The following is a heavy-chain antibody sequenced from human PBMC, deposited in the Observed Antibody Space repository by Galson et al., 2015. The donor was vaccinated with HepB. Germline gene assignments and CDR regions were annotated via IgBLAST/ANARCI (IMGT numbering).Heavy chain of an antibody. V-gene: IGHV1-69*10. CDR3: ARGYYGSGIGGIYYRDV. CDR2: IIPMVGIV. J-gene: IGHJ6*03. Sequence: SVKVSCKASGCTFSSKAISWVRQAPGQGLEWMGGIIPMVGIVSNAQKFQGRVTITADKSTTTAYMELSSLRSDDTAVYYCARGYYGSGIGGIYYRDVWGKGPTVTVSS. CDR1: GCTFSSKA. D-gene: IGHD3-10*01.